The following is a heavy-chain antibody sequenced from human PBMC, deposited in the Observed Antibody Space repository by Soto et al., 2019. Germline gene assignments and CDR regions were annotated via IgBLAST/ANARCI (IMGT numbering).Heavy chain of an antibody. CDR2: INHSGST. CDR1: GGSFSGYY. J-gene: IGHJ6*02. D-gene: IGHD1-1*01. CDR3: ASRLPRVAGTASFYYYYGMDV. Sequence: ETLSLTCAVYGGSFSGYYWSWIRQPPGKGLEWIGEINHSGSTNYNPSLKSRVTISVDTSKNQFSLKLSSVTAADTAVYYCASRLPRVAGTASFYYYYGMDVWGQVTTVTVSS. V-gene: IGHV4-34*01.